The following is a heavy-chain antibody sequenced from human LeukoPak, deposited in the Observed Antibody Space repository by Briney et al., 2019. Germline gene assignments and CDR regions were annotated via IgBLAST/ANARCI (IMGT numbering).Heavy chain of an antibody. CDR1: GYTFTGYH. D-gene: IGHD6-19*01. CDR3: ARDRVAVAGSSEYYGMDV. J-gene: IGHJ6*02. Sequence: ASVKVSCKASGYTFTGYHMHWVRQAPGQGLEWMGRINPNSGDTNYAQKFQGRVTMTRDTSTSTVYMELSSLRSEDTAVYYCARDRVAVAGSSEYYGMDVWGQGTTVTVSS. CDR2: INPNSGDT. V-gene: IGHV1-2*06.